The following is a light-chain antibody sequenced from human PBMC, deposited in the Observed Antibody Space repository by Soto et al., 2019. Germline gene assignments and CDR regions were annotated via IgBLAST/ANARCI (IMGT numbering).Light chain of an antibody. Sequence: QSVLTQPRSVSGSPGQSVTISCTGTSSDVGGYNYVSWYQQHPGKAPKLMIYDVSKRPSGVPDRFSGSKSGNTASLTISGLQAEDEADHYCCSYAGSYTSFFGTGTKVTVL. V-gene: IGLV2-11*01. CDR3: CSYAGSYTSF. CDR2: DVS. CDR1: SSDVGGYNY. J-gene: IGLJ1*01.